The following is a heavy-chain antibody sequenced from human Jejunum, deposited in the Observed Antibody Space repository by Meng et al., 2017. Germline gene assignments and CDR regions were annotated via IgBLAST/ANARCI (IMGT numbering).Heavy chain of an antibody. Sequence: QLQDSCPGLVRPSGTRSLTCTVSGGSVSSNNNGWGWIRQPPGKGLEWIGYGSTNHNPSLKSRVTISVDTSKNQFFLTLNSVTAADTAIYYCARDNWGSLDYWGQGILVTVSS. D-gene: IGHD7-27*01. J-gene: IGHJ4*02. CDR3: ARDNWGSLDY. V-gene: IGHV4-61*01. CDR2: GST. CDR1: GGSVSSNNNG.